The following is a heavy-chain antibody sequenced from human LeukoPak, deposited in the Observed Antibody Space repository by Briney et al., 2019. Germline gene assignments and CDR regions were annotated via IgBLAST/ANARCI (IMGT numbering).Heavy chain of an antibody. CDR3: VILDIVVVVAATPNDY. CDR1: GYTFTSYD. Sequence: GASVKVSCKASGYTFTSYDINWVRQATGQGLEWMGWMNPNSGNTGYAQKFQGRVTMTRNTSISTAYMELSSLRSEDTAVHYCVILDIVVVVAATPNDYWGQGTLVTVSS. CDR2: MNPNSGNT. V-gene: IGHV1-8*01. J-gene: IGHJ4*02. D-gene: IGHD2-15*01.